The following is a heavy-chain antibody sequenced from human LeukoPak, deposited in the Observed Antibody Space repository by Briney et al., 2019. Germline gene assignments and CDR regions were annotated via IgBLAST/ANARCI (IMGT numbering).Heavy chain of an antibody. D-gene: IGHD3-22*01. J-gene: IGHJ4*02. CDR1: GYTFTSYG. V-gene: IGHV1-18*01. Sequence: ASVKVSCKASGYTFTSYGISWVRQAPGQGLEWMGWISAYNGNRNYAQKLHGRVTMTTDTSTSTAYMELRSLRSDDTAVYYCAKPYYYDSSGYYDYWGQGTLVTVSS. CDR3: AKPYYYDSSGYYDY. CDR2: ISAYNGNR.